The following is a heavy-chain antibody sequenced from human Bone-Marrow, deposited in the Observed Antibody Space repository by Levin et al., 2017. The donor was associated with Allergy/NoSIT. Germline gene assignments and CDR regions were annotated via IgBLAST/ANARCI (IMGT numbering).Heavy chain of an antibody. CDR2: ITWNSGKS. CDR1: GFTFDDYA. CDR3: VRGGAVVTLYEWFDS. Sequence: SLKISCAASGFTFDDYAMYWVRQAPGKGLEWVSGITWNSGKSDYRDSVKGRFTISRDNAKNSLYLQMDSLRAEDTAFYYCVRGGAVVTLYEWFDSWGQGTLVTVSS. J-gene: IGHJ5*01. D-gene: IGHD4-23*01. V-gene: IGHV3-9*01.